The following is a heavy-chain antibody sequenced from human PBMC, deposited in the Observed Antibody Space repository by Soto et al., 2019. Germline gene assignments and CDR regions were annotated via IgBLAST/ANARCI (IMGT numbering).Heavy chain of an antibody. CDR2: ISYDGSNR. CDR1: GFSFHTYG. V-gene: IGHV3-30*18. Sequence: QVQLVESGGGVVQPGRSLRLSCAASGFSFHTYGMHWVRQAPGKGLEWVGVISYDGSNRYYADSVEGRFTISRDNSKNTLFLQLDSLSGDDTAVYYCAKGPYYGSGIADSWGQGTLVTVSS. J-gene: IGHJ4*02. D-gene: IGHD3-10*01. CDR3: AKGPYYGSGIADS.